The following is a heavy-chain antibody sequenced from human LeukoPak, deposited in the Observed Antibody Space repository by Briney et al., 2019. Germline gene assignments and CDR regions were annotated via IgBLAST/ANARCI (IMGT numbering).Heavy chain of an antibody. CDR3: VRQQYCSNCVCYLPEY. CDR1: GFTFSSYY. V-gene: IGHV3-74*01. J-gene: IGHJ4*02. D-gene: IGHD2-8*01. Sequence: PGGCLRLSCAASGFTFSSYYMHWVRHAPGKGLVWVSRMTSHGSSTYYEISVKVRCTISSDHAKNTVYLQMNGLRAEDTAVYFCVRQQYCSNCVCYLPEYWGQGTPVSV. CDR2: MTSHGSST.